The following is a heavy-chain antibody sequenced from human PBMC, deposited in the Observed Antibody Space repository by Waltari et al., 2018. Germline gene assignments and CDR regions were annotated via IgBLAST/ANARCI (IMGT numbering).Heavy chain of an antibody. CDR3: ATDPHAYYYYRLEVD. J-gene: IGHJ4*02. V-gene: IGHV1-69-2*01. D-gene: IGHD3-22*01. Sequence: EVQLVQSGAEVKKPGATVKLSCKASGYTFTDYYIHWVPQAPGKGLEWMGRVEPEVSETTYAEKFQGRGTITGDTSTDTAYMELSSLRSEDTAVYYCATDPHAYYYYRLEVDWGQGTLVTVSS. CDR2: VEPEVSET. CDR1: GYTFTDYY.